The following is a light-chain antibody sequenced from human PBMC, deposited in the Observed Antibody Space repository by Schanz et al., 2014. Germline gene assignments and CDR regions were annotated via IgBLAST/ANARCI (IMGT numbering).Light chain of an antibody. CDR3: ATWDDSLNVVV. CDR1: SSDVGIYNY. CDR2: DVS. Sequence: QSALTQPASVSGSPGQSITISCTGTSSDVGIYNYVSWYQHHPGKAPKLMIYDVSNRPSGVSNRFSGSKSGNTASLTISGLQAEDEADYYCATWDDSLNVVVFGGGTKLTVL. V-gene: IGLV2-14*03. J-gene: IGLJ3*02.